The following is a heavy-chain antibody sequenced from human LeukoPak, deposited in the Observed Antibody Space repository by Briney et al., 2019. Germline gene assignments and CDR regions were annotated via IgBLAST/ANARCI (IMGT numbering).Heavy chain of an antibody. CDR1: GGTFSSYT. D-gene: IGHD4-23*01. J-gene: IGHJ6*03. Sequence: ASVKVSCKASGGTFSSYTISWVRQAPGQGLEWMGRIIPILGIANYAQKFQGRVTITAAKSTSTAYMELSSLRSEDTAVYYCASAMTTVVTHYYYYMDVWGKGTTVTVSS. V-gene: IGHV1-69*02. CDR2: IIPILGIA. CDR3: ASAMTTVVTHYYYYMDV.